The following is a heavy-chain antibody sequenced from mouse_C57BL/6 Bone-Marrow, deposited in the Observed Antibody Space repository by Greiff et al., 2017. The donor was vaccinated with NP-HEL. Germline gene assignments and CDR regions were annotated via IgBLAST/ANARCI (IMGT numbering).Heavy chain of an antibody. J-gene: IGHJ3*01. CDR3: ARQCGLFGAY. CDR1: GFTFSSYG. Sequence: EVHGVESGGDLVKPGGSLKLSCAASGFTFSSYGMSWVRQTPDKRLEWVATISSGGSYTYYPDSVKGRFTISRDNAKNTLYLQMSSLKSEDTAMYYCARQCGLFGAYWGQGTLVTVSA. D-gene: IGHD1-1*01. CDR2: ISSGGSYT. V-gene: IGHV5-6*01.